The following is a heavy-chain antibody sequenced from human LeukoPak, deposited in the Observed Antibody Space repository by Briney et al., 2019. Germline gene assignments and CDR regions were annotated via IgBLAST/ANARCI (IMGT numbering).Heavy chain of an antibody. CDR3: AIHVLRFLEWSH. J-gene: IGHJ3*01. D-gene: IGHD3-3*01. Sequence: GGSLRLSCAASGFTFSSYALSWVRQAPGKGLEGVSGLSGSGGSTHYADSVKGRFTISRDNSKNTLYLQMNSLRAEDTAVYYCAIHVLRFLEWSHWGQGTLVTVSS. CDR1: GFTFSSYA. CDR2: LSGSGGST. V-gene: IGHV3-23*01.